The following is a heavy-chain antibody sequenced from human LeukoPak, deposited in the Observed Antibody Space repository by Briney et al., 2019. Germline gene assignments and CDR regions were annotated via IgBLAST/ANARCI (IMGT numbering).Heavy chain of an antibody. D-gene: IGHD5-18*01. Sequence: GGSLRLSCAASGFTFSTYGMSWVRQAPGKGLEWVSAISGSGGSTYYADSVKGRFTISRDNSKNTLYLQMNSLRAEDTAVYYCAKSDTAMALVNWGQGTLVTVSS. CDR2: ISGSGGST. J-gene: IGHJ4*02. CDR3: AKSDTAMALVN. V-gene: IGHV3-23*01. CDR1: GFTFSTYG.